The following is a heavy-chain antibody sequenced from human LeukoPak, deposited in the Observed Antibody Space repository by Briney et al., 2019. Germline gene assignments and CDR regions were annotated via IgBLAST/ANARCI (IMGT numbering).Heavy chain of an antibody. V-gene: IGHV3-43*02. CDR1: GFTFDEYA. J-gene: IGHJ4*02. CDR3: AKDRYCSSTSCPTDH. CDR2: ISGDGGKI. Sequence: PGGSLRLSCAASGFTFDEYAMHWVRQAPGKGLEWVSLISGDGGKIYYADSVKGRFTISRDNSKNSLYLQMNSLRTEDTALYYCAKDRYCSSTSCPTDHWGQGTLVTVSS. D-gene: IGHD2-2*01.